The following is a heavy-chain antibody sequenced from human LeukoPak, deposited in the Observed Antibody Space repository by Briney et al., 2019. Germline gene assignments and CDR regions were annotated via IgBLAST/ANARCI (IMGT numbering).Heavy chain of an antibody. J-gene: IGHJ4*02. Sequence: ASVKVSCKASGYTFTSYGISWVRQAPGHGLEWMGWISAYNGNTNYAQKLQGRVTKTTDTSTSTAYMELRSLRSDDTAVYYCARYYDSSGYYYSFDYWGQGTLVTVSS. CDR1: GYTFTSYG. CDR3: ARYYDSSGYYYSFDY. V-gene: IGHV1-18*01. CDR2: ISAYNGNT. D-gene: IGHD3-22*01.